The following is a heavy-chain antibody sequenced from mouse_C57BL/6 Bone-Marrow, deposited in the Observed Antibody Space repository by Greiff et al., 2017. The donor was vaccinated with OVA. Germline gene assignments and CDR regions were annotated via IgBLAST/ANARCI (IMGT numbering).Heavy chain of an antibody. CDR2: ISYDGSN. V-gene: IGHV3-6*01. D-gene: IGHD2-12*01. Sequence: EVKLQESGPGLVKPSQSLSLTCSVTGYSITSGYYWNWIRQFPGNKLEWMGYISYDGSNNYNPSLKNRISITRDTSKNQFFLKLNSVTTEDTATYYCARDRGRRYFDYWGQGTTLTVSS. CDR1: GYSITSGYY. CDR3: ARDRGRRYFDY. J-gene: IGHJ2*01.